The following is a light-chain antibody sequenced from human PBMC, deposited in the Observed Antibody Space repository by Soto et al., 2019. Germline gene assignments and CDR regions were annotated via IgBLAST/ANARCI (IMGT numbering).Light chain of an antibody. CDR3: GSWDSSLSAYV. CDR2: DDN. J-gene: IGLJ1*01. CDR1: SSNIGGNS. V-gene: IGLV1-51*01. Sequence: QSFLAQPPSVSAAPGRKVTISCSGSSSNIGGNSVSWYQQLPGTAPKLLIYDDNKRPSGIPDRFSGSKSGTSATLGITGFQTGDEADYYCGSWDSSLSAYVLGTGTKVTV.